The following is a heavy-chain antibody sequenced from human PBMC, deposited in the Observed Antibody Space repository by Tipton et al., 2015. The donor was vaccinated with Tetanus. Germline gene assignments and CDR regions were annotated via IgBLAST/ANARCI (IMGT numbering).Heavy chain of an antibody. CDR2: IGGSGRTT. CDR1: GFIFSSYG. CDR3: AKGSLTRADT. V-gene: IGHV3-23*01. Sequence: SLRLSCAASGFIFSSYGIHWVRQAPGKGLEWVSAIGGSGRTTYYADSVKGRFTISRDNSKNTLYLQMNILRVEDTAVYYCAKGSLTRADTWGQGTLVTVSS. J-gene: IGHJ5*02.